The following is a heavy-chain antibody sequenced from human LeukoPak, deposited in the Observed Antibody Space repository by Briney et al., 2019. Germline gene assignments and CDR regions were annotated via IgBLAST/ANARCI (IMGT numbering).Heavy chain of an antibody. D-gene: IGHD2-15*01. CDR1: GGTFSSYA. CDR2: IIPIFGTA. V-gene: IGHV1-69*13. Sequence: GASVKVSCKASGGTFSSYAISWVRQAPGQGLEWGGGIIPIFGTANYAQKFQGRVTITADESTSTAYMELSSLRSEDTAVYYCARDRRQDIVVVVAARNWFDPWGQGTLVTVSS. CDR3: ARDRRQDIVVVVAARNWFDP. J-gene: IGHJ5*02.